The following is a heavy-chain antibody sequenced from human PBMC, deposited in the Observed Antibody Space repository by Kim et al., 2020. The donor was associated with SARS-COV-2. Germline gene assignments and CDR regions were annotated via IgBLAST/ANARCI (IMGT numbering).Heavy chain of an antibody. Sequence: RGSLRLSCAASGFTFSSYGMHWVRQAPGKGLEWVAVIWYDGSNKYYADSVKGRFTISRDNSKNTLYLQMNSLRAEDTAVYYCAKDLTRVSVPAACFDYWGQGTLVTVSS. D-gene: IGHD2-2*01. CDR3: AKDLTRVSVPAACFDY. J-gene: IGHJ4*02. V-gene: IGHV3-33*06. CDR1: GFTFSSYG. CDR2: IWYDGSNK.